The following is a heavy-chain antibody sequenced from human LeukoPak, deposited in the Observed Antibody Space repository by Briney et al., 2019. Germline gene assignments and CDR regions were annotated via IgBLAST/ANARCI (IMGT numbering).Heavy chain of an antibody. Sequence: PGGSLRVSCASSGFTFSSYAMSWVRQAPGKGLEWVSAISGSGGSTYYADSVKGRFTISRDNSKNTLYLQMNSLRAEDTAVYYCARVYYYDSSGYFGYWGQGTLVTVSS. CDR1: GFTFSSYA. D-gene: IGHD3-22*01. V-gene: IGHV3-23*01. CDR2: ISGSGGST. J-gene: IGHJ4*02. CDR3: ARVYYYDSSGYFGY.